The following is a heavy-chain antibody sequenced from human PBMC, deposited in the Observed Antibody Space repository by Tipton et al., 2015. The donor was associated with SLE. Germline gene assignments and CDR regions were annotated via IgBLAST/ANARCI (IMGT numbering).Heavy chain of an antibody. J-gene: IGHJ6*03. V-gene: IGHV4-34*01. D-gene: IGHD3-10*01. CDR3: ARGGAVYYYYYYMDV. CDR1: GGSFTAYY. CDR2: INHSGNT. Sequence: TLSLTCAVYGGSFTAYYWTWIRQSPGKGLELIGEINHSGNTNYNPSLKSRVTISVDTSKNQFSLKLSSVTAADTAVYYCARGGAVYYYYYYMDVWGKGTTVTVSS.